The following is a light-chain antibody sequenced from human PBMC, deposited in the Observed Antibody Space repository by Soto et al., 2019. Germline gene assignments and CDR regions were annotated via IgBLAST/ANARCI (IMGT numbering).Light chain of an antibody. Sequence: QSVLTQPASVSGSPGQSITISCTGTSRDVGGYNYVSWYQHHPGKAPKLMIYEVSNRPSGVSIRFSGSKSGNTASLTISGLQAEDEAAYYCTSYTSSSTYVFGTGTKVTVL. CDR1: SRDVGGYNY. CDR3: TSYTSSSTYV. J-gene: IGLJ1*01. V-gene: IGLV2-14*01. CDR2: EVS.